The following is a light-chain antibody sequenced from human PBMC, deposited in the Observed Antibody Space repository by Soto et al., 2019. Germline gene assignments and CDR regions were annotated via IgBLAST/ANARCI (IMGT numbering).Light chain of an antibody. CDR2: DAS. CDR3: QHYNSYSEA. V-gene: IGKV3-11*01. CDR1: QSVSSS. J-gene: IGKJ1*01. Sequence: DIVLTQSPATLSLSPGERATLSCRASQSVSSSLAWYQQKPGQAPRLLLYDASNRATGIPARFSGSGSGTEFTLTISSLQPDDFATYYCQHYNSYSEAFGQGTKVDI.